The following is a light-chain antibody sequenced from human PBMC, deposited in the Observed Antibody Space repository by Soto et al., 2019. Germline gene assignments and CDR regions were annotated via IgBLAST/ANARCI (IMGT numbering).Light chain of an antibody. CDR3: SSYTNINPLGAV. CDR2: DVG. Sequence: QSALTQPASVSGSPGQSITISCTGTNSDIGGYNYVSWYQQHPGKAPKVLIYDVGNRPSGVSDRFSGSKSGNTASLTISGLQPEDEADYYCSSYTNINPLGAVFGGGTKLTVL. V-gene: IGLV2-14*03. CDR1: NSDIGGYNY. J-gene: IGLJ2*01.